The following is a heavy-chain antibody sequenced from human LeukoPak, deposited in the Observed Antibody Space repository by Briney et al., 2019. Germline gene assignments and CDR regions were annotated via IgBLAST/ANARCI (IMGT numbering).Heavy chain of an antibody. V-gene: IGHV4-4*07. CDR2: IYTCGST. CDR3: ARDVPAAITYYYYYYMDV. Sequence: SETLSLTCTVSGGSISSYYWSWIRQPAGKGLEWIGRIYTCGSTNYNPSLKSRVTMSVDTSKNQFSLKLSSVTAADTAVYYCARDVPAAITYYYYYYMDVWGKGTMVTVSS. CDR1: GGSISSYY. J-gene: IGHJ6*03. D-gene: IGHD2-2*02.